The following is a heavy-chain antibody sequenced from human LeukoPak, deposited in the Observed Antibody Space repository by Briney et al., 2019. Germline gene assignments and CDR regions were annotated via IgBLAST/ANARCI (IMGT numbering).Heavy chain of an antibody. CDR2: MNPNSGNT. Sequence: ASVKVSCKASGYTFTSYDINWVRQAAGQGLEWMGWMNPNSGNTGYAQKFQGRVTMTRNTSISTAYMELSSLRSEDTAVYYCARGTVTTEFDYWGQGTLVAVSS. D-gene: IGHD4-17*01. V-gene: IGHV1-8*01. CDR1: GYTFTSYD. CDR3: ARGTVTTEFDY. J-gene: IGHJ4*02.